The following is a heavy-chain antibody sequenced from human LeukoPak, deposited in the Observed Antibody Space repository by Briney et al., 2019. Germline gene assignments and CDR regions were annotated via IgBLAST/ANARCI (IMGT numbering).Heavy chain of an antibody. CDR1: GGSISGSNYY. J-gene: IGHJ4*02. D-gene: IGHD5/OR15-5a*01. CDR2: VYQSGST. V-gene: IGHV4-39*01. Sequence: KPSETLSLTCTVSGGSISGSNYYWDWIRQPPGKGLEWIGSVYQSGSTYYNPSLKSRVTISGDTSKNQFSLKLSSVTAADTAVYFCATGGGLAVSHIWGQGTLVTVSS. CDR3: ATGGGLAVSHI.